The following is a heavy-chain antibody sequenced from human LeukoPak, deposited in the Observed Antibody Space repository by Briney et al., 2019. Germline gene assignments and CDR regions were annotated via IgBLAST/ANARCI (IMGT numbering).Heavy chain of an antibody. CDR1: SGSFSGYY. Sequence: SETLSLTCSSYSGSFSGYYWNWIRQSPGKGLDWIGEINNSGDTNYNPSLKSRVSISLDTSKNQFSLKMTSVTAGDTAIYYCARGRALVDWGQGTLVTVSS. CDR3: ARGRALVD. D-gene: IGHD6-6*01. CDR2: INNSGDT. V-gene: IGHV4-34*01. J-gene: IGHJ4*02.